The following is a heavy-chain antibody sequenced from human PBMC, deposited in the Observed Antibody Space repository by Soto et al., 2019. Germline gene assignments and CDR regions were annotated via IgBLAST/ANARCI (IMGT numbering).Heavy chain of an antibody. CDR2: IYHSGST. CDR1: GYSISSAYY. CDR3: ARAPYSSTWYCDY. D-gene: IGHD6-13*01. Sequence: SETLSLTCAVSGYSISSAYYWGWIRQPPGKGLECIGSIYHSGSTYYNPSLKSRVTISVDTSKNQFSLRLSSVTAADTAVYYCARAPYSSTWYCDYWGQGTLVTVSS. J-gene: IGHJ4*02. V-gene: IGHV4-38-2*01.